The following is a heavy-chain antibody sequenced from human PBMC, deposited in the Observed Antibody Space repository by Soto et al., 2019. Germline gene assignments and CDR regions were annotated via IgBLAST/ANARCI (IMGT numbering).Heavy chain of an antibody. CDR3: ARGSAGLDV. CDR1: GGSINNYY. J-gene: IGHJ6*02. V-gene: IGHV4-59*01. Sequence: SETLSLICTVSGGSINNYYWNWIRQPPGKGLEWIGYIYYSGRTNYNPSLESRVTMSVDTSKNHLSLKLSSATAADTAVYYCARGSAGLDVWGQGTTVTVSS. CDR2: IYYSGRT.